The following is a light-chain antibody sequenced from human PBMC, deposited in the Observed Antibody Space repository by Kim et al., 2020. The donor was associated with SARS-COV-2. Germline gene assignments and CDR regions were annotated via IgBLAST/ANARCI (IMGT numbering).Light chain of an antibody. CDR3: QQYNSYPLT. Sequence: ASVGDRVTITCRASQSISRWLAWYHQKPGKAPKLLIYKASSLESGVPSRFSGSGSGTEFTLTISSLQPDDFATYYCQQYNSYPLTFGGGTKVDIK. J-gene: IGKJ4*01. CDR2: KAS. CDR1: QSISRW. V-gene: IGKV1-5*03.